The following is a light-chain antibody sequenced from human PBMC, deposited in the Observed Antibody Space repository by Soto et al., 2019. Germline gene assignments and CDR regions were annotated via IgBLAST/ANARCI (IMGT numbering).Light chain of an antibody. V-gene: IGKV3-20*01. CDR3: QQYGSSPLT. J-gene: IGKJ4*01. CDR2: GAS. Sequence: EMALTESPGTLSLSSGERATLSCRASQSVSSSYLAWYQQKPGQAPRLLIYGASSRATGIPDRFSGSGSGTDFTLTISRLEPEDFAVYYCQQYGSSPLTFGGGTKVDIK. CDR1: QSVSSSY.